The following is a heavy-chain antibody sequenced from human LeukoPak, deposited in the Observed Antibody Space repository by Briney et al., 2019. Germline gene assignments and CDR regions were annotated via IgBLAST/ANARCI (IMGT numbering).Heavy chain of an antibody. CDR2: IYHSGST. CDR3: ARLSCSGGTCYSEGWFDP. CDR1: GYSISSGYF. V-gene: IGHV4-38-2*02. D-gene: IGHD2-15*01. Sequence: SETLSLTCTVSGYSISSGYFWGWIRLPPGKGLEFIGSIYHSGSTYYNPSLKSRVTISVDTSKNQFSLKLSSVTAADTGVYYCARLSCSGGTCYSEGWFDPWGQGTLVTVSS. J-gene: IGHJ5*02.